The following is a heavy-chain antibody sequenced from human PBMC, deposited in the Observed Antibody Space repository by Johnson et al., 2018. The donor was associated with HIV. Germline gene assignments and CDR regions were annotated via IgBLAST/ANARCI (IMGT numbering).Heavy chain of an antibody. D-gene: IGHD1-1*01. CDR3: ATSTASDAFDI. CDR2: ISSSGNTI. J-gene: IGHJ3*02. V-gene: IGHV3-11*04. Sequence: QLVESGGGLVKPGGSLRLSCAASGITFSDYYMSWIRQAPGKGLEWVSYISSSGNTIYYADSVKGRVTISRDNAKNSVYLQMNSLRAEDTAVYYCATSTASDAFDIWGQGTMVTVSS. CDR1: GITFSDYY.